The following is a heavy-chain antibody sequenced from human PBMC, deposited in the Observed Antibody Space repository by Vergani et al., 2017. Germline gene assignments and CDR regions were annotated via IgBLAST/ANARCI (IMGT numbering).Heavy chain of an antibody. J-gene: IGHJ6*03. CDR1: GYSFTSYW. CDR3: ARLKGYCSSTSCYYYYYYYMDV. D-gene: IGHD2-2*01. Sequence: EVQLVQSGAEVKKPGESLKISCKGSGYSFTSYWIGWVRQMPGKGLEWMGIIYPGASDTRYSPSFQGQVTISADKSISTAYLQWSSLKASDTAMYYCARLKGYCSSTSCYYYYYYYMDVWGKGTTVTVSS. V-gene: IGHV5-51*03. CDR2: IYPGASDT.